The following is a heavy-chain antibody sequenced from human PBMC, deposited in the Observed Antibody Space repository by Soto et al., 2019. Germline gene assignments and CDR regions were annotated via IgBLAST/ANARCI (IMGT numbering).Heavy chain of an antibody. V-gene: IGHV1-18*01. J-gene: IGHJ4*02. CDR3: ARDKGAATQYYDYVWGSYRYTYFDY. CDR1: GYTFTSYG. D-gene: IGHD3-16*02. CDR2: ISAYNGNT. Sequence: GASVKVSCKASGYTFTSYGISWVRQAPGQGLEWMGWISAYNGNTNYAQKLQGRVTMTTDTSTSTAYMELRSLRSDDTAVYYCARDKGAATQYYDYVWGSYRYTYFDYWGQGTLVTVSS.